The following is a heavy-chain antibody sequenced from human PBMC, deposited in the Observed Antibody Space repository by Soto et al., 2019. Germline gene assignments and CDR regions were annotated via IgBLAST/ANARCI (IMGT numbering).Heavy chain of an antibody. Sequence: QVQLQQWGAGLLKPSETLSLTCAVYGGSFSDYYWSWIRQPPGKGLEWIGEINHSGSTNYNPSLKSRVTISVDTSKNQFSLKLSSVTAADTAVYYCARDRGVLLWFGDLGWFDPWGQGTLVTVSS. CDR2: INHSGST. CDR3: ARDRGVLLWFGDLGWFDP. D-gene: IGHD3-10*01. V-gene: IGHV4-34*01. CDR1: GGSFSDYY. J-gene: IGHJ5*02.